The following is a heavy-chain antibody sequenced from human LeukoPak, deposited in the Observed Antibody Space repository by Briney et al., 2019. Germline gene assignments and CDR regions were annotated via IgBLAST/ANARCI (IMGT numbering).Heavy chain of an antibody. J-gene: IGHJ4*02. V-gene: IGHV3-21*01. Sequence: GGSLRLSCAASGFTFDDYGMSWVRQAPGKGLEWVSSITSSSSYIYYADSVKGRFTISRDNAKNLLYLDMNSLRAEDTAVYYCARGHTAVTRHFDFWGQGTLVTVSS. D-gene: IGHD4-17*01. CDR2: ITSSSSYI. CDR1: GFTFDDYG. CDR3: ARGHTAVTRHFDF.